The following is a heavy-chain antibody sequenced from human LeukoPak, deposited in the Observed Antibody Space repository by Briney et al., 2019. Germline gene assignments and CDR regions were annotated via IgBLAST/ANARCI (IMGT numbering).Heavy chain of an antibody. CDR2: IYTSGST. D-gene: IGHD3-10*01. Sequence: SETLSLTCTVSGGSISSGSYYWSWIRQPAGKGLEWIGRIYTSGSTNYNPSLKSRVTISVDTSKNQFSLKLSFVTAADTAVYYCARFTRMGYYGSGSFFDYWGQGTLVTVSS. J-gene: IGHJ4*02. CDR1: GGSISSGSYY. V-gene: IGHV4-61*02. CDR3: ARFTRMGYYGSGSFFDY.